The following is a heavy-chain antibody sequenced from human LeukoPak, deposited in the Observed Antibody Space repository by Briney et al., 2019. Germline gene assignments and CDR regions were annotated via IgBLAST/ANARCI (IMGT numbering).Heavy chain of an antibody. V-gene: IGHV3-21*01. D-gene: IGHD3-9*01. CDR3: ARDQANYDILTGYSAPGYFDY. CDR2: ISSSSSYI. J-gene: IGHJ4*02. CDR1: GFTFSSYS. Sequence: GGSLRLSCAASGFTFSSYSMNWVRQAPGKGLEWVSSISSSSSYIYYADSVKGRFTISRDNAKNSLYLQMNSLRAEDTAVYYCARDQANYDILTGYSAPGYFDYWGQGTLVTVSS.